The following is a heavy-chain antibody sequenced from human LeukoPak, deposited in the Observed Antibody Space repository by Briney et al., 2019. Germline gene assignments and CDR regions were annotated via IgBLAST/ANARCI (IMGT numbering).Heavy chain of an antibody. CDR2: ISGSGGST. V-gene: IGHV3-23*01. D-gene: IGHD6-19*01. J-gene: IGHJ4*02. CDR1: GFTFSSYA. CDR3: AKGGSGWYVSWIDY. Sequence: GFLRLSCAASGFTFSSYAMSWVRQAPGKGLEWVSAISGSGGSTYYADSVKGRFTISRDNSKNTLYLQMNSLRAEDTAVYYCAKGGSGWYVSWIDYWGQGTLVTVSS.